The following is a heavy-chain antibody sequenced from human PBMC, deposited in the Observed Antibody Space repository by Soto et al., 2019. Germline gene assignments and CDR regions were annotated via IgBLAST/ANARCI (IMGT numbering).Heavy chain of an antibody. CDR1: GYSISSGYY. D-gene: IGHD3-22*01. Sequence: PSETLSLTCAVSGYSISSGYYWGWIRQPPGKGLEWIGSIYHSGSTYYNPSLKSRVTISVDTSKNQFSLKLSSVTAADTAVYYCASSNYYYDSSGFQKGPFDYWGQGTLVTVSS. CDR3: ASSNYYYDSSGFQKGPFDY. J-gene: IGHJ4*02. V-gene: IGHV4-38-2*01. CDR2: IYHSGST.